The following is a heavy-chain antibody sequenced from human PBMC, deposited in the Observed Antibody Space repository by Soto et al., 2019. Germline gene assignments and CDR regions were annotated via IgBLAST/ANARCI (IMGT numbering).Heavy chain of an antibody. Sequence: QVQLVESGGGVVQPGTSLRLSCAASGFTFTSYGMHWVRQAPGKGLEWVAVIWYDGSNKYYADSVKGRFTISRDNSKNTLFLQMNSLRAEDTAVYYCARAPYYYDSSGYYLDYWGQGTLVTVSS. CDR1: GFTFTSYG. V-gene: IGHV3-33*01. D-gene: IGHD3-22*01. CDR2: IWYDGSNK. CDR3: ARAPYYYDSSGYYLDY. J-gene: IGHJ4*02.